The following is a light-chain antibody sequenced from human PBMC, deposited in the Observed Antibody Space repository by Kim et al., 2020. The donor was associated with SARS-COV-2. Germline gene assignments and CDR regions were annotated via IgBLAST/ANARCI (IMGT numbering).Light chain of an antibody. CDR1: QSVSSN. Sequence: EMGMTQSPATLSVSPGERATLSCRASQSVSSNLAWYQQKPGQTPRLLIYGASTRATGIPARFSGNGSGTEFTLTISSLQSEDFAVCYCQQYNSWPLTFGGGTKVDIK. V-gene: IGKV3-15*01. CDR2: GAS. CDR3: QQYNSWPLT. J-gene: IGKJ4*01.